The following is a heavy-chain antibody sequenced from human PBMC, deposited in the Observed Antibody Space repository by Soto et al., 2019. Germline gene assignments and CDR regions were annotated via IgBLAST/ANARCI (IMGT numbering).Heavy chain of an antibody. V-gene: IGHV3-23*01. J-gene: IGHJ4*02. CDR3: AKRSPYSSGWYSPIFDY. D-gene: IGHD6-13*01. Sequence: GGSLRLSCAASGFSFSDYAMSWVRQAPGKGLEWVSVISESGGSTHYADSVRGRFTVSRDNSKNSLSLRMNSPRDEDTAVYFCAKRSPYSSGWYSPIFDYWGQGALVTVSS. CDR1: GFSFSDYA. CDR2: ISESGGST.